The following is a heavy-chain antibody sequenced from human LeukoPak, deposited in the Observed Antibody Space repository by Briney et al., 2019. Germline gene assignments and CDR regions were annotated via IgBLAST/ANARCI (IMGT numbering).Heavy chain of an antibody. D-gene: IGHD6-13*01. CDR3: ARVEQQLVLDY. J-gene: IGHJ4*02. CDR1: GGSISSSRYY. Sequence: SETLSLTCTVSGGSISSSRYYWGWIRQPPGKGLEWIGSIYYSGSTNYNPSLKSRVTISVDTSKNQFSLKLSSVTAADTAVYYCARVEQQLVLDYWGQGTLVTVSS. CDR2: IYYSGST. V-gene: IGHV4-39*07.